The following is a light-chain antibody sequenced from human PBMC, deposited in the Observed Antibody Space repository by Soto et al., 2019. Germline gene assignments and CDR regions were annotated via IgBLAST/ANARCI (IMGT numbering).Light chain of an antibody. Sequence: QSVLTQPPSASGTPGQRVTISCSGSSSNIGGNTVNWYQQLPGMAPKLLMYTNNQRPSGVPDRFSGSKSGTSASLAISGLQSEDEADYYCAAWDDSLNGVVFGGGTKVTVL. J-gene: IGLJ2*01. V-gene: IGLV1-44*01. CDR1: SSNIGGNT. CDR3: AAWDDSLNGVV. CDR2: TNN.